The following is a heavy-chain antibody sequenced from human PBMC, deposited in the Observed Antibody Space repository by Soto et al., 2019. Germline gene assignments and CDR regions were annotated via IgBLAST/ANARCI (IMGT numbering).Heavy chain of an antibody. Sequence: GGSLRLSCAASGFTFYIYAMTWVRQAPGKGLEWVSTISGSGAGTYFADSVKGRFTISRDNSKNKLYLQMNSLRAEDTAVYSCARVWERTVTTRKNFYGMDVWRQRTTVTVSS. CDR1: GFTFYIYA. CDR3: ARVWERTVTTRKNFYGMDV. CDR2: ISGSGAGT. D-gene: IGHD4-17*01. J-gene: IGHJ6*02. V-gene: IGHV3-23*01.